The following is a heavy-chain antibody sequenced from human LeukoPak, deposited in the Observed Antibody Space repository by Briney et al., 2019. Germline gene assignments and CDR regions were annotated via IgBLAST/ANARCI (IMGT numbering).Heavy chain of an antibody. D-gene: IGHD5-24*01. V-gene: IGHV4-34*01. CDR2: IYYSGST. J-gene: IGHJ4*02. CDR3: ARGYGYNYY. CDR1: GGSFSGYY. Sequence: SETLSLTCAVYGGSFSGYYWSWIRQPPGRGLEWIGSIYYSGSTYYNPSLKSRVTISVDTSKNQFSLKLSSVTAADTAVYYCARGYGYNYYWGQGTLVTVSS.